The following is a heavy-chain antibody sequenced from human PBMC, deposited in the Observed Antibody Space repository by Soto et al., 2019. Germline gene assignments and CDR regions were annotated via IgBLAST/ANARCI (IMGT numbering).Heavy chain of an antibody. D-gene: IGHD6-19*01. Sequence: GRSLRLSCVASGFTFSSYDMNWVRQAPGKGLEWVSAISGSGGSTPYADSVKGRFTISRDNSKNTLYLQMHSLRAEDTAIYYCAKVIAVALPFQYGMDVWGQGTTVTVSS. CDR1: GFTFSSYD. V-gene: IGHV3-23*01. J-gene: IGHJ6*02. CDR2: ISGSGGST. CDR3: AKVIAVALPFQYGMDV.